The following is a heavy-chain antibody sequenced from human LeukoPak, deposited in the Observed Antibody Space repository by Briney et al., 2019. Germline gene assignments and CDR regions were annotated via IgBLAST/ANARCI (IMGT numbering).Heavy chain of an antibody. CDR3: VRDRGFGANDY. D-gene: IGHD3-10*01. Sequence: GGSLRLSCAASEFSVKYNYMTWVRQAPGKGLEWVANIRQDGSTMSYVDSVRGRFTISRDNTKNSLYLQMSSLGADDTAVYYCVRDRGFGANDYWGQGTLVTVSS. CDR1: EFSVKYNY. CDR2: IRQDGSTM. V-gene: IGHV3-7*01. J-gene: IGHJ4*02.